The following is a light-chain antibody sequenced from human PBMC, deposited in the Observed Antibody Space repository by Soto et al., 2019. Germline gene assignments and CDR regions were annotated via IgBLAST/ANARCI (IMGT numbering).Light chain of an antibody. CDR2: GAS. J-gene: IGKJ2*01. Sequence: EIVLTQSPGTLSLSPGERATLSCRASQSVSSSYLAWYQQKPGQAPRLLIYGASSRATGIPDRFSGSGSGTDFTLTISRLEPEDFAGYDCHQYGSSPLYTFGQGTKLEIK. CDR3: HQYGSSPLYT. CDR1: QSVSSSY. V-gene: IGKV3-20*01.